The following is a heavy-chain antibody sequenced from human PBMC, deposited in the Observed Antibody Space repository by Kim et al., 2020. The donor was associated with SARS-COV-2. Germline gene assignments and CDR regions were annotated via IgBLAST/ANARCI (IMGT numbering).Heavy chain of an antibody. CDR3: ARDRGWGYYDSSGYPGFDY. D-gene: IGHD3-22*01. J-gene: IGHJ4*02. V-gene: IGHV3-21*01. CDR2: ISSSSSYI. Sequence: GGSLRLSCAASGFTFSSYSMNWVRQAPGKGLEWVSSISSSSSYIYYADSVKGRFTISRDNAKNSLYLQMNSLRAEDTAVYYCARDRGWGYYDSSGYPGFDYWGQGTLVTVSS. CDR1: GFTFSSYS.